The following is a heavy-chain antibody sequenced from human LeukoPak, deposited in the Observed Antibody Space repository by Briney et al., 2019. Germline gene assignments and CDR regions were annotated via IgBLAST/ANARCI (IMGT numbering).Heavy chain of an antibody. D-gene: IGHD2-2*01. J-gene: IGHJ5*02. CDR1: GFTFSNYG. V-gene: IGHV3-30*02. CDR2: IWYDGSNK. CDR3: AKWGYCSSTSCYAGRFDP. Sequence: GGSLRLSWAASGFTFSNYGMHWVRQAPGRGLEWVAFIWYDGSNKYYADSVKGRFTISRDNSKNTVYLQMNSLRAEDTAVYYCAKWGYCSSTSCYAGRFDPWGQGTLVTVSS.